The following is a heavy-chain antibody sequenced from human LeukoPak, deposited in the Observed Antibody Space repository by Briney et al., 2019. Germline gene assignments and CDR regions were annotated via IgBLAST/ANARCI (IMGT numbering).Heavy chain of an antibody. D-gene: IGHD3-16*01. Sequence: SQTLSLTCAISGDSVSSKSVSWSWMRQSPSRGLESLGGTRYRSTWNTFYSLSVEGRITINADTSRNEVSLRLSSVTPEDTALYYCVRDFNWAFDYWGQGTLVTVSS. CDR3: VRDFNWAFDY. J-gene: IGHJ4*02. CDR2: TRYRSTWNT. CDR1: GDSVSSKSVS. V-gene: IGHV6-1*01.